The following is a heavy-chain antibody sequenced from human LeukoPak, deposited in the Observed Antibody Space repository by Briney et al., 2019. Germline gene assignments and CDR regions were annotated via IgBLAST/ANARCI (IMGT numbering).Heavy chain of an antibody. CDR2: INGDGRET. CDR1: GFTLSNHW. CDR3: TREEGSTDH. Sequence: GGSLRLSCAASGFTLSNHWMHWVRHAPGKGLVWVSHINGDGRETNYADSVRGRFTISRDNAKNTLYLQMNSLRVDDTAVYYCTREEGSTDHWGQGTLVTVSS. J-gene: IGHJ4*02. V-gene: IGHV3-74*01. D-gene: IGHD5/OR15-5a*01.